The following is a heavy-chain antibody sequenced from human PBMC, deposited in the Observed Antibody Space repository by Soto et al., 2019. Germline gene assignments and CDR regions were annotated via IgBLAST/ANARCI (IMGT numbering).Heavy chain of an antibody. Sequence: EVQLVESGGGLVKRGGSLRLSCAASGFTFSDAWMTWVRQSPGKALEWVGRIISKDEGGTTDYAAAIKGRFSISRDDSKNTLFLQMNRLKTDDSAVYYCTTDYYFGSGTGDYWGQGTLVTVSS. CDR1: GFTFSDAW. J-gene: IGHJ4*02. V-gene: IGHV3-15*01. CDR3: TTDYYFGSGTGDY. CDR2: IISKDEGGTT. D-gene: IGHD3-10*01.